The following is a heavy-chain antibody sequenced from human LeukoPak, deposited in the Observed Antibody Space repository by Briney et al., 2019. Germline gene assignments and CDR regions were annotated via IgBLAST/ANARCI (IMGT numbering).Heavy chain of an antibody. V-gene: IGHV3-48*03. J-gene: IGHJ4*02. Sequence: GGSLRLSCAASGFTFSSYEMNWVRQAPGKGLEWVSYISSSGSTIYYADSVKGRFTISRDNAKNSLYLQMNSLRAEDTAVYYCARAIRRFVRGSDGFDYWGQGTLVTVS. D-gene: IGHD2-21*01. CDR2: ISSSGSTI. CDR1: GFTFSSYE. CDR3: ARAIRRFVRGSDGFDY.